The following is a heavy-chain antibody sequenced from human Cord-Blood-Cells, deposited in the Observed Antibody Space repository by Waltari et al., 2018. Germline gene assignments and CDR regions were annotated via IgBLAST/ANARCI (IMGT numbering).Heavy chain of an antibody. Sequence: KASGYTFTSYAMHWVRQAPGQRLEWMGWINAGNGNTKYSQKFQGRVTITRDTSASTDYMELSSLRSEDTAVYYCARGGNGGNSNWYFDLWGRGTLVTVSS. J-gene: IGHJ2*01. D-gene: IGHD2-21*02. CDR3: ARGGNGGNSNWYFDL. V-gene: IGHV1-3*01. CDR1: GYTFTSYA. CDR2: INAGNGNT.